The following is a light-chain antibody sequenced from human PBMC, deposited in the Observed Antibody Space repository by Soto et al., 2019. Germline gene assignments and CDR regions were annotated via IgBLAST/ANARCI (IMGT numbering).Light chain of an antibody. CDR3: QQYYNWPPHT. CDR2: GAS. CDR1: QSVSNR. V-gene: IGKV3-15*01. Sequence: EIVMTQSPATLSVSPGERATLSCRARQSVSNRLAWYQQKRGQAPRLLIYGASTRATGIPARFSGSASGTAFTLTITSLQSEDFAVYFCQQYYNWPPHTFGQGTKLEIK. J-gene: IGKJ2*01.